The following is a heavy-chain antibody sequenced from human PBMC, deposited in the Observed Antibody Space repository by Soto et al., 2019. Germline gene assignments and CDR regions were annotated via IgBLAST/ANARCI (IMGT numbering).Heavy chain of an antibody. Sequence: QLQLQESGAGLVKPSQTLSLTCAVSGGSISSGGYSWSWIRQPPGKGLEWIGYIYDSGSPYYNPSLTTRVTISVDSSKNQFSMKLSSVAAADTAVYYCARAEGGIFDYWGQGTLVTVSS. V-gene: IGHV4-30-2*01. CDR1: GGSISSGGYS. CDR2: IYDSGSP. J-gene: IGHJ4*02. CDR3: ARAEGGIFDY.